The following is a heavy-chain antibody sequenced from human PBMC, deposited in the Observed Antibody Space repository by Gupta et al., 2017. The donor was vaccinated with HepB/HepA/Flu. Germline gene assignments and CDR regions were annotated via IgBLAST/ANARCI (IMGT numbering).Heavy chain of an antibody. CDR3: ARHGLVMTTNPQFDY. V-gene: IGHV4-59*08. D-gene: IGHD5-24*01. J-gene: IGHJ4*02. Sequence: QVQLHESGPGLVKPSETLSLTCSVAGASMSNRYWSWIRQSPGKGLEWIGYVYFSGTTNYNPSLRSRVTISVDTSKNQFSLNLTSLTAADTAVYYCARHGLVMTTNPQFDYWGQGTLVTVSS. CDR1: GASMSNRY. CDR2: VYFSGTT.